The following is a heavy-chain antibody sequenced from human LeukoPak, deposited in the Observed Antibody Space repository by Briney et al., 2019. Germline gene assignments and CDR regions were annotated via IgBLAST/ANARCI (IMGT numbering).Heavy chain of an antibody. D-gene: IGHD3-10*01. CDR1: GYTLTELS. CDR2: INPSGGST. V-gene: IGHV1-46*01. Sequence: ASVKVSCTVSGYTLTELSMHWVRQAPGQGLEWMGIINPSGGSTSYAQKFHGRVTMTRDMSTSTVYMELSSLRSEDTAVYYCARGLGVRGGENDYWGQGTLVTVSS. J-gene: IGHJ4*02. CDR3: ARGLGVRGGENDY.